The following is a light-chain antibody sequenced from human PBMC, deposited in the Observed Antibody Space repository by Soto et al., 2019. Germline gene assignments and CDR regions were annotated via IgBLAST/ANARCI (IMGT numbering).Light chain of an antibody. CDR3: QQYNNWPFS. CDR1: QGVTTN. Sequence: EIRMTQSPGTLSVSPGERATRSCRAAQGVTTNFAWYQQKSGQSPRLLIYDVSNRATGVPARFSGSGSETDFTLTISGLRSEDSAVYFCQQYNNWPFSFGQGTRLEI. J-gene: IGKJ5*01. CDR2: DVS. V-gene: IGKV3-15*01.